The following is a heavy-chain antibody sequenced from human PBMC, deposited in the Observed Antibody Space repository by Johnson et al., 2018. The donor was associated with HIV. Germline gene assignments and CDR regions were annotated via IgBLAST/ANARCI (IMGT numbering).Heavy chain of an antibody. D-gene: IGHD1-14*01. CDR2: LFSGGTT. CDR3: ARDATYRKYALTSFDI. V-gene: IGHV3-66*01. Sequence: VQLVESGGGLVQPGGSLRLSCAASGFSVSTYYMSWVRQAPGRGLEWVSVLFSGGTTYYADSVKGRFTISRDNSKNTLYLQMNTLRAEDTAVYYCARDATYRKYALTSFDIWGQGTLVTVSS. J-gene: IGHJ3*02. CDR1: GFSVSTYY.